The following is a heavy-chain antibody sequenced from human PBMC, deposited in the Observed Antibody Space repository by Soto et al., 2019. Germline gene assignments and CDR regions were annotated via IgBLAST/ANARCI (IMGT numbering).Heavy chain of an antibody. CDR2: ISSGGST. J-gene: IGHJ3*01. CDR3: PTQHLLLAAP. CDR1: GFTFSRND. Sequence: EVQRVESGGGLIQPGGSLRLACAASGFTFSRNDMNWVRQAPGKVLEWVSLISSGGSTYYADSVQGRFTISRDNSQNTLYLQMSCLRAEDTVVYYGPTQHLLLAAPRGQGTLVTVSA. D-gene: IGHD3-22*01. V-gene: IGHV3-53*01.